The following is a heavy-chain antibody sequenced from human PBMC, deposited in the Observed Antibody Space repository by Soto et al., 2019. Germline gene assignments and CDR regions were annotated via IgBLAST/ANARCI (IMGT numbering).Heavy chain of an antibody. CDR1: GDSVSSGGYY. D-gene: IGHD3-3*01. CDR2: VYYSGTT. J-gene: IGHJ4*02. CDR3: ARDGYRFWSGYYPY. Sequence: QVQLQESGPGLVKPSETLSLTCTVSGDSVSSGGYYWSWIRQPPGKGLEWIGYVYYSGTTNYNPSLKSRVTISLDTYKNQFSLKLSSVTAADTAVYYCARDGYRFWSGYYPYWGQGTLVTVSS. V-gene: IGHV4-61*08.